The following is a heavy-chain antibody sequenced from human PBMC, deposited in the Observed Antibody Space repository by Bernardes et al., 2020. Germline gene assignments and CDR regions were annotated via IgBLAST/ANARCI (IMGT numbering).Heavy chain of an antibody. D-gene: IGHD4-17*01. V-gene: IGHV1-69*13. Sequence: SVKVSCKASGGTFSSYAISWVRQAPGQGLEWMGGIIPIFGTANYAQKFQGRVTITADESTSTAYMELSSLRSEDTAVYYCARKGDGDYQGWFDPWGQGTLVTVSS. CDR1: GGTFSSYA. CDR2: IIPIFGTA. J-gene: IGHJ5*02. CDR3: ARKGDGDYQGWFDP.